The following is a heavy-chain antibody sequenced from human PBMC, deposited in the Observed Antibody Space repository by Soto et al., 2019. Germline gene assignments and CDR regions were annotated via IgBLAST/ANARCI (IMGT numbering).Heavy chain of an antibody. V-gene: IGHV3-9*01. CDR1: GFTFDDYA. CDR3: AKDKLPAAHDAFDI. Sequence: GGSLRLSCAASGFTFDDYAMHWVRQAPGKGLEWVSGISWNSGSIGYADSVKGRFTISRDNAKNSLYLQMNSLRAEDTALYYCAKDKLPAAHDAFDIWGQGTMVTVSS. D-gene: IGHD6-13*01. CDR2: ISWNSGSI. J-gene: IGHJ3*02.